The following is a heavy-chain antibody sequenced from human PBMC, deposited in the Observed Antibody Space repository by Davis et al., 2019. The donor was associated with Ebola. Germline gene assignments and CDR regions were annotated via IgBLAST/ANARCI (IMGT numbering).Heavy chain of an antibody. J-gene: IGHJ4*02. CDR3: AKGGGYCSSTSCYEGNFDY. Sequence: SLKISCAASGFTFSSYSMNWVRQAPGKGLEWVSGISWNSGSIGYADSVKGRFTISRDNAKNSLYLQMNSLRAEDTALYYCAKGGGYCSSTSCYEGNFDYWGQGTLVTVSS. CDR1: GFTFSSYS. CDR2: ISWNSGSI. V-gene: IGHV3-9*01. D-gene: IGHD2-2*01.